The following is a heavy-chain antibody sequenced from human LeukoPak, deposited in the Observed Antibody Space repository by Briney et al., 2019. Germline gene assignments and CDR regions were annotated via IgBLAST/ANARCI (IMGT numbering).Heavy chain of an antibody. V-gene: IGHV1-46*01. CDR2: INPSGAST. CDR3: ARVAAAGFAYDKFDP. CDR1: GYTFTSYY. Sequence: ASVTVSCKASGYTFTSYYMHWVRQAPGQGLEWMGIINPSGASTNYAQKFQGRVNMTRDTSTNTVYMELGSLRSEDTALYYCARVAAAGFAYDKFDPWGQGTPVTVSS. D-gene: IGHD6-13*01. J-gene: IGHJ5*02.